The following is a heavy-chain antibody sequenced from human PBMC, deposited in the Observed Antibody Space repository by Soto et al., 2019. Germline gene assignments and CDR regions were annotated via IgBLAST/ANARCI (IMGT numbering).Heavy chain of an antibody. D-gene: IGHD2-15*01. CDR3: ATGSASSTSDAFDI. V-gene: IGHV4-39*07. CDR2: IYYSGST. CDR1: GGSISSSSYY. Sequence: SETLSLTCTVSGGSISSSSYYWGWIRQPPGKGLEWIGSIYYSGSTNYNPSLKSRVTISVDTSKNQFSLKLNSVTAADAAVYYCATGSASSTSDAFDIWDRGTVITVSS. J-gene: IGHJ3*02.